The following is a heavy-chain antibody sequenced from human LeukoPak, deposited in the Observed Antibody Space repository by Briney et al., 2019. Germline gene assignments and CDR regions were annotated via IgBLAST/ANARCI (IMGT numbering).Heavy chain of an antibody. CDR1: GGSVSSGSYY. D-gene: IGHD2-2*01. J-gene: IGHJ6*04. V-gene: IGHV4-61*01. CDR3: ASGGGVVVPAAFYYYGMDV. Sequence: SETLSLTCTVSGGSVSSGSYYWSWIRQPPGKGLKWIGYIYYSGSTNYNPSLKSRVTISVDTSKNQFSLKLSSVTAADTAVYYCASGGGVVVPAAFYYYGMDVWGKGTTVTVSS. CDR2: IYYSGST.